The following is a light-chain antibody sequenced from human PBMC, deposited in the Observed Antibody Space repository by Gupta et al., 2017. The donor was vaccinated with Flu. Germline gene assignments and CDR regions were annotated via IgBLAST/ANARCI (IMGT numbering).Light chain of an antibody. J-gene: IGKJ5*01. V-gene: IGKV4-1*01. CDR1: QSLLYSSNNKNY. Sequence: DIVMTQSPDSLAVSLGERATMHCRSSQSLLYSSNNKNYLAWYQQKPGQPPKLLIYWASTRESGVPERFSGSGSGTDFTLTISNLQAEDVAVYFCQQYYGAPPITFGPGTRLEIK. CDR3: QQYYGAPPIT. CDR2: WAS.